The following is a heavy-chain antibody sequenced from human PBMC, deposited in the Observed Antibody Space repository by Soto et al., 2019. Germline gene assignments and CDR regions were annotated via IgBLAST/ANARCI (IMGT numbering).Heavy chain of an antibody. CDR3: AKGFRYFDY. CDR1: GFTFSRYA. Sequence: EVQLLESGGGLVQPGGSLRLSCAASGFTFSRYAMSWVRQAPGKGLEWVSSISGSVGSTYYADSVKGRFTISRDNSQNTLSLQINSLRDEDTAVYYCAKGFRYFDYWGQGTLVTVSS. J-gene: IGHJ4*02. CDR2: ISGSVGST. V-gene: IGHV3-23*01.